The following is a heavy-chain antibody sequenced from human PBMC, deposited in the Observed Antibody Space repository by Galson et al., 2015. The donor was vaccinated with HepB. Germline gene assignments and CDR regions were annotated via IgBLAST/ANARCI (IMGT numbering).Heavy chain of an antibody. V-gene: IGHV3-7*03. CDR2: IKQDGSER. CDR3: ARGFAALDAFDI. Sequence: SLRLSCADSGFTFSTYWMSWVRQAPGKGLEWVANIKQDGSERYYVDSVKGRFTISRDNSKNTLYLQMNSLRAEDTAVYYCARGFAALDAFDIWGQGTMVTVSS. CDR1: GFTFSTYW. D-gene: IGHD3-16*01. J-gene: IGHJ3*02.